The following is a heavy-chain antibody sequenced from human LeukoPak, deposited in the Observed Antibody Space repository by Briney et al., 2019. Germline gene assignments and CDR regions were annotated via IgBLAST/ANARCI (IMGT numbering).Heavy chain of an antibody. V-gene: IGHV3-48*01. CDR1: GFTFSSDS. D-gene: IGHD1-26*01. Sequence: GGSLRLSSVASGFTFSSDSVNWVRQAPGKGLECVSYITRSSSAKFYADSVKDRFTISRDNAENLLYLQMNSLRAEDTAVYYCEKGGKWDVTPFDYWGQGTLVTVSS. CDR3: EKGGKWDVTPFDY. J-gene: IGHJ4*02. CDR2: ITRSSSAK.